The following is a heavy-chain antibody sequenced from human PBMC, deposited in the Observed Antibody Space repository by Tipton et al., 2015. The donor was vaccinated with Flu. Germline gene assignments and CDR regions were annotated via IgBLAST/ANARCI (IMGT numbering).Heavy chain of an antibody. CDR3: ARLRATAWYSDY. D-gene: IGHD6-13*01. CDR1: GGSIGSSSYY. V-gene: IGHV4-39*01. CDR2: VYYSGST. Sequence: TLSLTCSVSGGSIGSSSYYWGWIRQPPGKGLEWIGSVYYSGSTYYNPSLKSRVPISVDTSKNQFSLKLTSVTAAATAIYYCARLRATAWYSDYWGQGTLVTVSS. J-gene: IGHJ4*01.